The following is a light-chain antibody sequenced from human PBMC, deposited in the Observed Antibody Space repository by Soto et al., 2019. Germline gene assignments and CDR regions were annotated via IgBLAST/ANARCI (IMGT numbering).Light chain of an antibody. CDR3: GTWDNSLSAGV. J-gene: IGLJ3*02. Sequence: QSVLTQPPSVSVAPGQKVTISCSGSSSNIGNNYVSWYQQLPGTAPKLLIYENTKRPSGIPDRFSGSKSGTSATLGITGLQTGDEADYYCGTWDNSLSAGVFGGGTKLTVL. CDR1: SSNIGNNY. CDR2: ENT. V-gene: IGLV1-51*02.